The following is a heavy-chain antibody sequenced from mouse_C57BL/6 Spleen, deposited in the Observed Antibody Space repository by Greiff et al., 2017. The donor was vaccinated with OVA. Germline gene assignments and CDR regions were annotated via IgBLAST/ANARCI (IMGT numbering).Heavy chain of an antibody. V-gene: IGHV5-12*01. CDR3: ARQVVDGYFDY. D-gene: IGHD1-1*02. Sequence: LVESGGGLVQPGGSLKLSCAASGFTFSDYYMYWVRQTPEKRLEWVAYISNGGGSTYYPDTVKGRFTISRDNAKNTLYLQMSRLKSEDTAMYYCARQVVDGYFDYWGQGTTLTVSS. CDR1: GFTFSDYY. CDR2: ISNGGGST. J-gene: IGHJ2*01.